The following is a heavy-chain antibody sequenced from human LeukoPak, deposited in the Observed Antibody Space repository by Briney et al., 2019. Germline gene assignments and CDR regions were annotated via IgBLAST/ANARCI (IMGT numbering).Heavy chain of an antibody. CDR3: ARLGYYDSSGFDI. Sequence: SETLSLTCAVYGGSFSGYYWSWIRQPPGKGLEWIGEINHSGSTNYNPSLKSRVTISVDTSKNQFSLKLSSVTAADTAVYYCARLGYYDSSGFDIWGQGTMVTVSS. D-gene: IGHD3-22*01. J-gene: IGHJ3*02. CDR2: INHSGST. CDR1: GGSFSGYY. V-gene: IGHV4-34*01.